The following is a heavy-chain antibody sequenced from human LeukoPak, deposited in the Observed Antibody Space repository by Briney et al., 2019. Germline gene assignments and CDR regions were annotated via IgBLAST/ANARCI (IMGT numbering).Heavy chain of an antibody. CDR3: ARDPGWLVY. Sequence: GGSLTLSCAASGFTISTYWMSWVRQAPGKGLEWVANTNQEGSEKHYVDPVKGRYTISKDNAKTSLYLQMNSLRAEDTAVYYCARDPGWLVYWGQGTLVTVSS. J-gene: IGHJ4*02. CDR1: GFTISTYW. D-gene: IGHD2-15*01. CDR2: TNQEGSEK. V-gene: IGHV3-7*01.